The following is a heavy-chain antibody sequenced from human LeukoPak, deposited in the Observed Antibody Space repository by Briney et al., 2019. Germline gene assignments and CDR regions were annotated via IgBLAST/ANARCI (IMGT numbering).Heavy chain of an antibody. J-gene: IGHJ3*02. V-gene: IGHV3-7*01. D-gene: IGHD3-10*01. Sequence: GGSLRLSCAASGPTFSSYWMSWVRQAPGKGLEWVANVKQDGSEKYYVDSVKGRFTTSRDNAKNSLYLQMDSLRVEDTAVYYCARGRLWAFDIWGQGTMVTVSS. CDR1: GPTFSSYW. CDR3: ARGRLWAFDI. CDR2: VKQDGSEK.